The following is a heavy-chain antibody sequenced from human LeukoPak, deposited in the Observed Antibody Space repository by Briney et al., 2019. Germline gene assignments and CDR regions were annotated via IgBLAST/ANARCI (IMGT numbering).Heavy chain of an antibody. V-gene: IGHV4-38-2*01. CDR3: ARGQWLVGFDY. Sequence: PSETLSLTCAVSGYSISSDYYWGWIRQPPGQGLEWMGKIYHSGSTYYNPSLKSRVTISVDTSNNHLSLKLHSVTPAATPAYYCARGQWLVGFDYWGQGTLVTVSS. J-gene: IGHJ4*02. CDR2: IYHSGST. CDR1: GYSISSDYY. D-gene: IGHD6-19*01.